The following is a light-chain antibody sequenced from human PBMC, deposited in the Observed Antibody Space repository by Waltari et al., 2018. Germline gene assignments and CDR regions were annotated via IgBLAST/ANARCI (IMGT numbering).Light chain of an antibody. CDR1: NIGRKT. CDR3: QVWDSSSDHRV. Sequence: SYILTQPPSVSVAPGQTARIPCGGNNIGRKTGHWYQQKPGQAPVLVVSDDSDRPSGIRERFSDSNSGNTATLTISRVEAGDEADYYCQVWDSSSDHRVFGGGTTLTVL. V-gene: IGLV3-21*02. J-gene: IGLJ3*02. CDR2: DDS.